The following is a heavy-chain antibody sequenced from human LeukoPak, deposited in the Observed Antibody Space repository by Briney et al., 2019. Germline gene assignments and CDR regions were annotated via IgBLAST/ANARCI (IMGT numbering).Heavy chain of an antibody. V-gene: IGHV4-59*01. CDR1: GGSISSYY. Sequence: SETLSLTCTVSGGSISSYYWSWIRQPPGKGLEWIGYIYYSGSTNYNPSLKSRVTISVDTSKNQFSLKLSSVTAADTAVYHCARGKSYWGQGTLVTVSS. J-gene: IGHJ4*02. CDR2: IYYSGST. CDR3: ARGKSY.